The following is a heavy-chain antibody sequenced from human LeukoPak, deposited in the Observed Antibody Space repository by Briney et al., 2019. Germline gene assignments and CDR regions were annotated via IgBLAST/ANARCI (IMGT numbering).Heavy chain of an antibody. J-gene: IGHJ4*02. D-gene: IGHD3-10*01. CDR1: GLTFSSYN. Sequence: GRSLKLSCAASGLTFSSYNMHWVRQAPGKGLEWVAVISYDGNHKYYADSVKGRFTISRDNSKNALYLQMNGLRADDTAVYYCAKGYDYRSGAGSFDYWGQGTLVTVSS. CDR3: AKGYDYRSGAGSFDY. V-gene: IGHV3-30*18. CDR2: ISYDGNHK.